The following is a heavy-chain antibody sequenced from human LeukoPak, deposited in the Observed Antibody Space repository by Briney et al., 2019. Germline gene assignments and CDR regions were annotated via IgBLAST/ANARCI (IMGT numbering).Heavy chain of an antibody. J-gene: IGHJ4*02. CDR2: INPNSGGT. V-gene: IGHV1-2*02. D-gene: IGHD3-10*01. Sequence: RASVKVSCKASGYTFTSYNINWVRQAPGQGLEWMGWINPNSGGTNYAQKFQGRVTMTRDTSISTAYMELSRLRSDDTAVYYCAREEQFDYYGSGSYYNYWGQGTLVTVSS. CDR1: GYTFTSYN. CDR3: AREEQFDYYGSGSYYNY.